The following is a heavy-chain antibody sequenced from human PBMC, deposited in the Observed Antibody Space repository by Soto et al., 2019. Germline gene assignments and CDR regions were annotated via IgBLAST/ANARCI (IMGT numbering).Heavy chain of an antibody. V-gene: IGHV4-30-2*01. Sequence: QLQLQESGSGLVKPSQTLSLTCAVSGVSLRSGGYSWSWIRQPPGKGLEWIGYIYHSGSTYYNPSPKSRVTISVDRSKNQFSLKVTSVTAADTAVYYCARAITIVRGLIGAVDHWGQGTLVTVSS. CDR2: IYHSGST. D-gene: IGHD3-10*01. CDR1: GVSLRSGGYS. CDR3: ARAITIVRGLIGAVDH. J-gene: IGHJ4*02.